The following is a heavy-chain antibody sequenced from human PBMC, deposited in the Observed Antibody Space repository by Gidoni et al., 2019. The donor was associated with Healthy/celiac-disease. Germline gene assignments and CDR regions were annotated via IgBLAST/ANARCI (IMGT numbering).Heavy chain of an antibody. CDR3: AREGIAARPLVFDSSQRIDY. J-gene: IGHJ4*02. D-gene: IGHD6-6*01. CDR1: GYSISSGSY. V-gene: IGHV4-38-2*02. CDR2: IYHSGST. Sequence: QLQLQESGPGLVKPSETLSLTCPVSGYSISSGSYWGWIRQPPGKGLEWIGSIYHSGSTYYHPSLKSRVTISVDTSKNQFSLKLSSVTAADTAVDYCAREGIAARPLVFDSSQRIDYWGQGTLVTVSS.